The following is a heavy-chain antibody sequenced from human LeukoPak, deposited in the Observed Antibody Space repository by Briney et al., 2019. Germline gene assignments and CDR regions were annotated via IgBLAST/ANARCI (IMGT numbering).Heavy chain of an antibody. CDR3: ARINVDIVATINFDY. CDR2: INHSGST. D-gene: IGHD5-12*01. Sequence: SKTLSLTCAVYGGSFSGYYWSWIRQPPGKGLEWIGEINHSGSTNYNPSLKSRVTISVDTSKNQFSLKLSSVTAADTAVYYCARINVDIVATINFDYWGQGTLVTVSS. V-gene: IGHV4-34*01. CDR1: GGSFSGYY. J-gene: IGHJ4*02.